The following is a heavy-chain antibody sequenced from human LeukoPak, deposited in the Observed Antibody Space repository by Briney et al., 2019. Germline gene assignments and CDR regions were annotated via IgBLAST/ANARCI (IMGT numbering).Heavy chain of an antibody. V-gene: IGHV3-30-3*01. CDR1: GFTFSSYA. CDR2: VSYDGSNK. J-gene: IGHJ4*02. CDR3: TTGQYLLWFGELLWTTDY. D-gene: IGHD3-10*01. Sequence: GGSLRLSCAASGFTFSSYAMHWVRQAPGKGLEWVAVVSYDGSNKYYADSVKGRFTVSRDNSKNTLYLQMNSLRAEDTAVYYCTTGQYLLWFGELLWTTDYWGQGTLVTVSS.